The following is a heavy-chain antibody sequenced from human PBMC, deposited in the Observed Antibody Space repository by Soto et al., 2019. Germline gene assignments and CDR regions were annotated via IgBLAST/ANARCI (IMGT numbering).Heavy chain of an antibody. CDR2: ISSSSSYI. Sequence: GGSLRLSCAASGFTFSSYSMNWVRQAPGKGLEWVSSISSSSSYIYYADSVKGRFTISRDNAKNSLYLQMNSLRAEDTAVYYCARDNRSGYDSGFDYWGQGTLVTVSS. CDR3: ARDNRSGYDSGFDY. V-gene: IGHV3-21*04. D-gene: IGHD5-12*01. J-gene: IGHJ4*02. CDR1: GFTFSSYS.